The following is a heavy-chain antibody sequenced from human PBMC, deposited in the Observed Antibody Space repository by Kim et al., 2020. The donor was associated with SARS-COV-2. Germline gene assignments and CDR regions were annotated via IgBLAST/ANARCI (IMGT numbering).Heavy chain of an antibody. CDR2: IYPGDSDT. CDR3: ARVYGAYYGSGSYRYNWFDP. CDR1: GYSFTSYW. J-gene: IGHJ5*02. V-gene: IGHV5-51*01. D-gene: IGHD3-10*01. Sequence: GESLKISCKGSGYSFTSYWIGWVRQMPGKGLEWMGIIYPGDSDTRYSPSFQGQVTISADKSISTAYLQWSSLKASDTAMYYCARVYGAYYGSGSYRYNWFDPWGQGTLVTVSS.